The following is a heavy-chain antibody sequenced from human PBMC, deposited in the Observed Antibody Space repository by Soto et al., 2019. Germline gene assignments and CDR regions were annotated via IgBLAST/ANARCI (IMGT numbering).Heavy chain of an antibody. CDR2: IYYSGST. V-gene: IGHV4-39*01. J-gene: IGHJ5*02. D-gene: IGHD6-19*01. Sequence: PSETLSLTCTVSGGSISSSSYYWGWIRQPPGKGLEWIGSIYYSGSTYYNPSLKSRVTISVDTSKNQLSLKLSSVTAADTAVYYCARAVAGTGNWFDPWGQGTLVTVPS. CDR1: GGSISSSSYY. CDR3: ARAVAGTGNWFDP.